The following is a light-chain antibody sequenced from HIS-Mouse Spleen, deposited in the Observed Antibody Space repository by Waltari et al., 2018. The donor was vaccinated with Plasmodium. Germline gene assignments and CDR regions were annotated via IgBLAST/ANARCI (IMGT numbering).Light chain of an antibody. CDR3: QQYDNLPPLFT. Sequence: DLQMTQSPSSLSASVGDRVTITCQASHDISNYLNWYQQKPGKAPKLLIYDASNLETGVPSRFSGSGSGTDFTFTISSLQPEDIATYYCQQYDNLPPLFTFGPGTKVDIK. V-gene: IGKV1-33*01. CDR2: DAS. J-gene: IGKJ3*01. CDR1: HDISNY.